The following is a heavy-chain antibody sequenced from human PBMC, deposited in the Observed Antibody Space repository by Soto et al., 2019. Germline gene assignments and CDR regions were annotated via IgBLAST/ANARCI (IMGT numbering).Heavy chain of an antibody. D-gene: IGHD6-19*01. J-gene: IGHJ5*02. Sequence: SETLSLTCTVSGGSISSGGYYWSWIRQHPGKGLEWIGYIYYSGSTYYNPSLKSRVTISVDTSKNQFSLKLSSVTAADTAVYYCARAVRAVAAVGTIDPWGQGTLVTVSS. CDR1: GGSISSGGYY. V-gene: IGHV4-31*03. CDR3: ARAVRAVAAVGTIDP. CDR2: IYYSGST.